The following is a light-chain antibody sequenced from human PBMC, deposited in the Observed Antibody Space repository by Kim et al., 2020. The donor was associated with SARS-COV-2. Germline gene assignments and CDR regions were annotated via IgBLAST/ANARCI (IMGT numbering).Light chain of an antibody. CDR2: YVN. J-gene: IGLJ3*02. V-gene: IGLV2-14*03. CDR3: NSYTSTTMWV. Sequence: QSALTQPASVSGSPGQSITISCTGTSSDVGGYDYVSWYQQLPGKAPKLIIYYVNTRPSGVSNRFSGSKSGNTASLSISGLQAEDEADYYCNSYTSTTMWVFGGVTKLTVL. CDR1: SSDVGGYDY.